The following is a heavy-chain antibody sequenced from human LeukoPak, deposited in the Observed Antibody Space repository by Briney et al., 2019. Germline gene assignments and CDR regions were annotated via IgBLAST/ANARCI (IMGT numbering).Heavy chain of an antibody. Sequence: AAVKVSCKASGYTFTSYGISWVRQAPGPGLQSMGWISADNGNTNYAQNLQGRVTMTTDTSTITTYMELRSLRSDDTAVYYCARDRMPDYGDYMHFGWYFYYWGEGTVDSVSS. D-gene: IGHD4-17*01. CDR2: ISADNGNT. CDR3: ARDRMPDYGDYMHFGWYFYY. CDR1: GYTFTSYG. J-gene: IGHJ4*02. V-gene: IGHV1-18*01.